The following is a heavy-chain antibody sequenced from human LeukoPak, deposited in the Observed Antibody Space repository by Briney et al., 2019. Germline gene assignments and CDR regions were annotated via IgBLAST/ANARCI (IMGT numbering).Heavy chain of an antibody. CDR1: GGSFSGYY. CDR3: ARGRGYCSSTSCYTVNWFDP. D-gene: IGHD2-2*02. J-gene: IGHJ5*02. Sequence: SETLSLTCAVYGGSFSGYYWRWIRQPPGKGLEWIGEINHSGSTNCNPSLKSRVTISVDTSKNQFSLKLSSVTAADTAVYYCARGRGYCSSTSCYTVNWFDPWGQGTLVTVSS. CDR2: INHSGST. V-gene: IGHV4-34*01.